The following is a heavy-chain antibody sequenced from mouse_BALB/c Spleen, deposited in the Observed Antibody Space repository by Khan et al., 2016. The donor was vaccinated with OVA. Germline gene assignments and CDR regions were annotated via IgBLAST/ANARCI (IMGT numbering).Heavy chain of an antibody. J-gene: IGHJ2*01. CDR1: GYSITSDYA. V-gene: IGHV3-2*02. CDR2: ISYSGRT. D-gene: IGHD1-1*01. Sequence: EVQLQESGPGLVKPSQSLSLTCTVTGYSITSDYAWNWIRQFPGNKLEWMGYISYSGRTSYNPSLKSRISITRDPSKHQFFLQLNSVTTEDTATYYCARSVTITTVVATDFDYWGQGTTLTVSS. CDR3: ARSVTITTVVATDFDY.